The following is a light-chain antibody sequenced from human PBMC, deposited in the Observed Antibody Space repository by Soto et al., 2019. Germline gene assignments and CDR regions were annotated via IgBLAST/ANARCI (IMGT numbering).Light chain of an antibody. V-gene: IGKV1-9*01. CDR2: AAS. J-gene: IGKJ4*01. Sequence: DIQLTQSPSFLSASVGDRVTITCRASQGMSSYLAWYQQKPGKAPTLLIYAASTLQSGVPSRFSGSGSATEFTLTISSLQPEDFATYYCQQLNSYLLFGGGTKVEIK. CDR1: QGMSSY. CDR3: QQLNSYLL.